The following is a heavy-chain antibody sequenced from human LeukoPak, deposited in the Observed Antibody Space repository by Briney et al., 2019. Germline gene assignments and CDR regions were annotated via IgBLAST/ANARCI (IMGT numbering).Heavy chain of an antibody. J-gene: IGHJ4*02. V-gene: IGHV3-23*01. D-gene: IGHD5-18*01. CDR3: AKGDSGMVRRYYFDY. Sequence: GGFLRLSCAASGFTLSSYAMSWVRQAPGKGLEWVSLIRGSGGDTYYADSVKGRLTISRDISKNTLYLQMNSLSAEDTAVYYCAKGDSGMVRRYYFDYWGQGTLVTVSS. CDR1: GFTLSSYA. CDR2: IRGSGGDT.